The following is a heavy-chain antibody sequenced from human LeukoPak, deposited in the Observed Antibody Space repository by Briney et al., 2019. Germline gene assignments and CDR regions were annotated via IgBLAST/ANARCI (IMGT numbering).Heavy chain of an antibody. CDR1: GFTFSSYA. CDR2: ISGSGGST. V-gene: IGHV3-23*01. Sequence: GGSLRLSCAASGFTFSSYAMSWVRQAPGKGLEWVSAISGSGGSTYYADSVKGRFTISRDNSKNTLYLQMNSLRAEDTAVYYCAKSDRSGSYYDSDYWGQGTLVTVSS. CDR3: AKSDRSGSYYDSDY. J-gene: IGHJ4*02. D-gene: IGHD1-26*01.